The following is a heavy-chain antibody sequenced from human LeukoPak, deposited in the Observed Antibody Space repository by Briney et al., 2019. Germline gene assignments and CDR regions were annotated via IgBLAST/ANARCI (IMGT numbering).Heavy chain of an antibody. CDR2: ISGSGGST. CDR1: GFTFSSYA. V-gene: IGHV3-23*01. CDR3: AKGAYCGGDCYYPRPYYYYGMDV. Sequence: GGSLRLSCAASGFTFSSYAMSWVRQAPGKGLEWVSAISGSGGSTYYADSVKGRFTISRDNSKNTLYLQMNSLRAEDTAVYYCAKGAYCGGDCYYPRPYYYYGMDVWGQRTTVTVSS. J-gene: IGHJ6*02. D-gene: IGHD2-21*02.